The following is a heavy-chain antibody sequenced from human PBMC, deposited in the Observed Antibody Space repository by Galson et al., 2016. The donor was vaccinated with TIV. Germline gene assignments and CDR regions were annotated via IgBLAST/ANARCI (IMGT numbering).Heavy chain of an antibody. D-gene: IGHD1-1*01. CDR2: IKEDGSEK. CDR3: ATNWAPDY. CDR1: TFTFRSYG. J-gene: IGHJ4*02. V-gene: IGHV3-7*01. Sequence: SLRLSCAVSTFTFRSYGMHWVRQAPGKGLEWVANIKEDGSEKNHVGSVEGRFAVSRDNGKDSLYLQMSSLRVEDTAVYYCATNWAPDYWGQGTLVTVSS.